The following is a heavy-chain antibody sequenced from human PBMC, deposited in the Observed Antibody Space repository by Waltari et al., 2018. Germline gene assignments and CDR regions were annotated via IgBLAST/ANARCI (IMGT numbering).Heavy chain of an antibody. CDR1: GFTFTDAW. V-gene: IGHV3-15*04. D-gene: IGHD1-1*01. J-gene: IGHJ4*02. CDR3: ASYSPWNDH. Sequence: EVQLVESGGGFVKPGGSLRLACVASGFTFTDAWMSWVRQAPGKGLEGVGRIESNTEGVTGEYAAPAKDRFTISRDDSKNTLYLQMNSLQSEDTAVYYCASYSPWNDHWGQGTLVTVSS. CDR2: IESNTEGVTG.